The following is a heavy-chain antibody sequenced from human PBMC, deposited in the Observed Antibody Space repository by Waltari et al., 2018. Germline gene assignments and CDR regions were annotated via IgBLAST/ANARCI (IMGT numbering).Heavy chain of an antibody. D-gene: IGHD2-2*01. CDR2: IYYSGST. V-gene: IGHV4-30-4*01. Sequence: QVQLQESGPGLVKPSQTLSLTCTVSGGPISSGDYYWSWIRQPPGKGLEWIGYIYYSGSTYYNPSLKSRVTISVDTSKNQFSLKLSSVTAADTAVYYCARDMPKDYYYYYGMDVWGQGTTVTVSS. CDR3: ARDMPKDYYYYYGMDV. J-gene: IGHJ6*02. CDR1: GGPISSGDYY.